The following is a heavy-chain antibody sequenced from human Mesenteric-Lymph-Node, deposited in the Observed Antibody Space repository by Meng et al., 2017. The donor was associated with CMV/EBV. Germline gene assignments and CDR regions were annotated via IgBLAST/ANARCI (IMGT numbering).Heavy chain of an antibody. CDR2: ISAYNGNT. CDR1: GSTSPRSY. Sequence: SGSTSPRSYMPWVGQAPGQGLVWMGWISAYNGNTNYAQKLQGRITMTTDNSTSTAYMKLRSLRSDDTAVYYCARIDYDILAGYSFDYWGQGTLVTVSS. V-gene: IGHV1-18*04. J-gene: IGHJ4*02. CDR3: ARIDYDILAGYSFDY. D-gene: IGHD3-9*01.